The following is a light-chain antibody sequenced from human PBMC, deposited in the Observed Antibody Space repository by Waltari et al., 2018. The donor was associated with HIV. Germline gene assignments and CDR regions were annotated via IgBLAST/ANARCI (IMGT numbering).Light chain of an antibody. J-gene: IGLJ3*02. V-gene: IGLV3-21*02. Sequence: SYVLTQPPSVSVAPKETATVACIGNNISSKDVHWYRKKSGQAPEVVIHDDPDRPPGSTGRVSGSNAVDLATLTSASVEAGDECVYFCHVWDASNDWVFGGGTKVTV. CDR2: DDP. CDR3: HVWDASNDWV. CDR1: NISSKD.